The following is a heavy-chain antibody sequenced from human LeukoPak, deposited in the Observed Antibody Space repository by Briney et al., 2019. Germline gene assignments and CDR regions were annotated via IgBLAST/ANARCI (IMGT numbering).Heavy chain of an antibody. Sequence: ASVKGSCEASVVTFSSYAICWVRQAPGQGGEWMGSIIPILVIANYVQKFQSRVTITAHKSTSTAYMELRSMRSADTAVYYCAGGGGYQSWGFDYWGQGTLVTVSS. CDR1: VVTFSSYA. J-gene: IGHJ4*02. D-gene: IGHD6-25*01. CDR2: IIPILVIA. CDR3: AGGGGYQSWGFDY. V-gene: IGHV1-69*04.